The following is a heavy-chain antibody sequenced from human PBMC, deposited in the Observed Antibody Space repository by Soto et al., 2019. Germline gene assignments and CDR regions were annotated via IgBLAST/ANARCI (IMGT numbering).Heavy chain of an antibody. D-gene: IGHD6-19*01. CDR3: ARQGGTGWQRYYGMDV. CDR1: GYSFTTYW. V-gene: IGHV5-51*01. CDR2: IYPGDSDT. J-gene: IGHJ6*02. Sequence: HGESLKISCKGSGYSFTTYWIGWVRQMPGKGLEWMGIIYPGDSDTRYSPSFQGQVTISADKSITTAYLQWSSLKASDTAIYYCARQGGTGWQRYYGMDVWGQGTTVTVSS.